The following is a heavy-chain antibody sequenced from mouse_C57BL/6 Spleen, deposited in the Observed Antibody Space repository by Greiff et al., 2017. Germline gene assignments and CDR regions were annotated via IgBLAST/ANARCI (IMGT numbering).Heavy chain of an antibody. V-gene: IGHV5-6*01. Sequence: VQLKESGGDLVKPGGSLKLSCAASGFTFSSYGMSWVRQTPDKRLEWVATISSGGSYTYYPDSVKGRFTISRDNAKNTLYLQMSSLKSEDTAMYYCARLTGTGYFDYWGQGTTLTVSS. J-gene: IGHJ2*01. D-gene: IGHD4-1*01. CDR3: ARLTGTGYFDY. CDR1: GFTFSSYG. CDR2: ISSGGSYT.